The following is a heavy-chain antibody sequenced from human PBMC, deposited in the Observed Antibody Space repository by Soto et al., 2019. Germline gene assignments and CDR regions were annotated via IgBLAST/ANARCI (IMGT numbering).Heavy chain of an antibody. V-gene: IGHV1-46*03. J-gene: IGHJ6*03. CDR1: GYTFTSYY. CDR3: ARWGGAYNWNDADYYYYMDV. D-gene: IGHD1-20*01. CDR2: INPSGGST. Sequence: ASVKVSCKASGYTFTSYYMHWVRQAPGQGLEWMGIINPSGGSTSYAQKFQGRVTMTRDTSTSTVYMELSSLGSEDTAVYYCARWGGAYNWNDADYYYYMDVWGKGTTVTVSS.